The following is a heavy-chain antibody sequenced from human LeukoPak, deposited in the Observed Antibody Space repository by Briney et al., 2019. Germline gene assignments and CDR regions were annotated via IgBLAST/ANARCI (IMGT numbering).Heavy chain of an antibody. CDR1: GFIFSSSA. CDR2: ISGSGGST. J-gene: IGHJ4*02. D-gene: IGHD6-19*01. CDR3: AKDSSGYSSGSFDY. V-gene: IGHV3-23*01. Sequence: GGSLRLSCAASGFIFSSSAMSWVRQAPGKGLEWVSAISGSGGSTYYADSVKGRFTISRDNSKNTLYLQMNSLRAEDTAVYYCAKDSSGYSSGSFDYWGQGTLVTVSS.